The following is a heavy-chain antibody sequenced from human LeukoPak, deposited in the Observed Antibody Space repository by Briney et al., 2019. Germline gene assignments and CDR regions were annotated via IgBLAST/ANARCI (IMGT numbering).Heavy chain of an antibody. Sequence: SVKVSRKASGYTFTSYDINWVRQAPGQGLEWMGRIIPILGIANYAQKFQGRVTITADKSTSTAYMELSSLRSEDTAVYYCARGPGDYYDSRWGQGTLVTVSS. D-gene: IGHD3-22*01. J-gene: IGHJ4*02. V-gene: IGHV1-69*04. CDR2: IIPILGIA. CDR1: GYTFTSYD. CDR3: ARGPGDYYDSR.